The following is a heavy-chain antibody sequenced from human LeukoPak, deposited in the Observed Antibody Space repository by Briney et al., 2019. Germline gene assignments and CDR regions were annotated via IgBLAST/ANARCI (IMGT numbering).Heavy chain of an antibody. CDR2: ISGSGGST. CDR1: GFTFSSYA. Sequence: GGSLRLSCAASGFTFSSYAMSWVRQAPGKGLEWVSAISGSGGSTYYADSVKGQFTISRDNSKNTLYLQMNSLRAEDTAVYYCAKEVTIFGVVITLLDYWGQGTLVTVSS. CDR3: AKEVTIFGVVITLLDY. D-gene: IGHD3-3*01. V-gene: IGHV3-23*01. J-gene: IGHJ4*02.